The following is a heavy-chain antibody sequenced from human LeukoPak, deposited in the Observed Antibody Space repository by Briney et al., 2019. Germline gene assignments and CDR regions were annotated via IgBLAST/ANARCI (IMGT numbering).Heavy chain of an antibody. Sequence: GGSLRLSCVVSGLTFRSYAMSWVRQAPGKGLEWVSTVSGKGDETFYADSVKGRFTLSRDNSKNTLNLQINSLRVEDTAVYYCAKGGHYSFFDRWGQGILVTVSS. J-gene: IGHJ5*02. CDR3: AKGGHYSFFDR. CDR1: GLTFRSYA. D-gene: IGHD3-10*01. V-gene: IGHV3-23*01. CDR2: VSGKGDET.